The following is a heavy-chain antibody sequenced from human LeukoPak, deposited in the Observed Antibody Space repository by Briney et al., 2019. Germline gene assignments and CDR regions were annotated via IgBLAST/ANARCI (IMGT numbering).Heavy chain of an antibody. Sequence: GASVNVSYTASGYTFTGYYMHWVRQAPGQGLEWMGWINPNSGGTNYAQKFQGRVTMTSDTSISTAYMELSRLRSDDTAVYYCARLGRRIGFDYWGQGTLVTVSS. D-gene: IGHD2-15*01. CDR3: ARLGRRIGFDY. J-gene: IGHJ4*02. CDR1: GYTFTGYY. CDR2: INPNSGGT. V-gene: IGHV1-2*02.